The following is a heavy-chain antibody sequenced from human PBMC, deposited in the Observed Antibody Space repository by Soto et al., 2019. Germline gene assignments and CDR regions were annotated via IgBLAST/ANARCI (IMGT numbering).Heavy chain of an antibody. D-gene: IGHD3-9*01. CDR2: MYPGDSDT. CDR1: GCSFSTYW. V-gene: IGHV5-51*01. Sequence: PGESLKISCKVSGCSFSTYWIGWVRQMPGKGLEWMGIMYPGDSDTRYSPSFQGQVTISADKSVNTAYLQWTSLKASDTAVYYCARSQRFFDWLLYGLYFDYWGQGTLVTVSS. J-gene: IGHJ4*02. CDR3: ARSQRFFDWLLYGLYFDY.